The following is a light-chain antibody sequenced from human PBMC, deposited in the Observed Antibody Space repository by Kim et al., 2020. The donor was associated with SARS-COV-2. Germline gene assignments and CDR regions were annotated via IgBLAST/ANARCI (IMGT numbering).Light chain of an antibody. CDR2: GAS. Sequence: VSPGERASLSCRASQSVSSNLAWYQEKPGQAPRLLIYGASTRATGIPARFSGSGSGTEFTLTISSLQSEDFAVYYCQQYNNWPPITVGQGTRLE. CDR1: QSVSSN. V-gene: IGKV3-15*01. CDR3: QQYNNWPPIT. J-gene: IGKJ5*01.